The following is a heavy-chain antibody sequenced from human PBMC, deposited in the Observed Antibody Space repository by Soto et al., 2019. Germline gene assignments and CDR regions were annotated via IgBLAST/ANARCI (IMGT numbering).Heavy chain of an antibody. CDR3: ARVQGY. J-gene: IGHJ4*02. CDR2: MYHSGST. CDR1: GGSISGGGYS. V-gene: IGHV4-30-2*01. D-gene: IGHD1-1*01. Sequence: PSETLSLTCAVSGGSISGGGYSWSWIRQPPGKGLEWIGYMYHSGSTYYNPSLKSRVTISIDRSKNQFSLKLSSVTAADTAGYYCARVQGYWGQGILVSVAS.